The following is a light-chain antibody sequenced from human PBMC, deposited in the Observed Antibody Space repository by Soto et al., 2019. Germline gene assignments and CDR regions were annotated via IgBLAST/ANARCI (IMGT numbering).Light chain of an antibody. J-gene: IGLJ1*01. V-gene: IGLV2-11*01. CDR1: SSDVGTYNF. CDR2: DVT. Sequence: QSAVTQPRSVSGSPGQSVTISCTGTSSDVGTYNFVSWYQQHPGKAPKFMIYDVTKRPSGVPDRFSGSKSGNTASLTISGLQAEDEADYYCCSYVGSYTSYVFGTGTKVTVL. CDR3: CSYVGSYTSYV.